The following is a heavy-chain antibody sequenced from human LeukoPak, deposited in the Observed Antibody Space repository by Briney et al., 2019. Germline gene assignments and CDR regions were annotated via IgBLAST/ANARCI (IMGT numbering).Heavy chain of an antibody. V-gene: IGHV3-23*01. CDR1: GFTFSSYA. J-gene: IGHJ4*02. D-gene: IGHD3-9*01. Sequence: GGSLRLSCAASGFTFSSYAMSWVRQAPGKGLEWVSAISGSGGSTYYADSVKGRFTISRDNSKNTLYLQMNSLRAEDTAVYYCARDRGVRYFDWLSPGYWGRGTLVTVSS. CDR3: ARDRGVRYFDWLSPGY. CDR2: ISGSGGST.